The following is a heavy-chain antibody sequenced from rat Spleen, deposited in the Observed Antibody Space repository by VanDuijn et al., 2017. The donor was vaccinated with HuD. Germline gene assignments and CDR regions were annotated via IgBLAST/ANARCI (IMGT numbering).Heavy chain of an antibody. Sequence: EVQLQESGPGLVKPSQSLSLTCSVTGHSISSSYRWNWIREFPGSKLEWMGYINSAGSTIYNPSLKSRISITRDTSKNQFFLQVDSVTPDDTATYYCARSDGVHYYLPFADWGQGTLVTVSS. J-gene: IGHJ3*01. V-gene: IGHV3-3*01. CDR2: INSAGST. D-gene: IGHD1-12*02. CDR1: GHSISSSYR. CDR3: ARSDGVHYYLPFAD.